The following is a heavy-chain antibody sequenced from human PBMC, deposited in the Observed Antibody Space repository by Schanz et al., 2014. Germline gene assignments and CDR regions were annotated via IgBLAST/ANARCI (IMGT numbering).Heavy chain of an antibody. CDR2: ISRSSGTI. CDR3: ARENLNWEAFDI. CDR1: GFTFSTYS. Sequence: EVQLVESGGGLVQPGGSLRLSCAASGFTFSTYSMNWVRQAPGKGLEWVSYISRSSGTIYYADSVKGRFTISRDNAKNSLYLEMTSLRGEDTAVYYCARENLNWEAFDIWGQGTVVTVSS. V-gene: IGHV3-48*04. J-gene: IGHJ3*02. D-gene: IGHD7-27*01.